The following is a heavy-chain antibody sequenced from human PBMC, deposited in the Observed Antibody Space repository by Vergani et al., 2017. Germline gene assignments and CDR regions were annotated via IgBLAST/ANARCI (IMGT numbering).Heavy chain of an antibody. CDR3: ARFFHYDFWSGRGYMDV. J-gene: IGHJ6*03. CDR2: INPNSGGT. V-gene: IGHV1-2*02. CDR1: GYTFTGYY. D-gene: IGHD3-3*01. Sequence: QVQLVQSGAEVKKPGASVKVSCKASGYTFTGYYMHWVRQAPGQGLEWMGWINPNSGGTNYAQKFQGRVTMTRDTSISTAYMELSRLRSDDTAVYYCARFFHYDFWSGRGYMDVWGKGTTVTVSS.